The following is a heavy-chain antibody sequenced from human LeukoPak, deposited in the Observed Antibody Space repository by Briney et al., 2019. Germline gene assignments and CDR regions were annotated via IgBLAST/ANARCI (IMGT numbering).Heavy chain of an antibody. V-gene: IGHV3-30-3*01. J-gene: IGHJ4*02. CDR2: ISYDGSNK. Sequence: PGGSLRLSCAASGFTFSSYAMHWVRQAPGKGLEWVAVISYDGSNKYYADSVKGRFTISRDNSKNTLYLHMNSLRAEDTAVYYCARGRERYFDWWGHFDYWGQGTLVTVSS. D-gene: IGHD3-9*01. CDR3: ARGRERYFDWWGHFDY. CDR1: GFTFSSYA.